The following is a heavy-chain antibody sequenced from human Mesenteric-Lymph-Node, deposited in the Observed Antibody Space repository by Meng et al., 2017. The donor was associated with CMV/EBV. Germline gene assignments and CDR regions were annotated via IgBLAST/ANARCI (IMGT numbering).Heavy chain of an antibody. CDR2: ISGSSRTI. Sequence: GGSLRLSCAASGFTFSSYSMNWVRQAPGKGLEWVSYISGSSRTIYYADSVKGRFTISRDNAKNSLYLQMNSLRAEDTAVYYCATDPIHYFDSSGYYPDYRGQGTLVTVSS. V-gene: IGHV3-48*04. D-gene: IGHD3-22*01. J-gene: IGHJ4*02. CDR1: GFTFSSYS. CDR3: ATDPIHYFDSSGYYPDY.